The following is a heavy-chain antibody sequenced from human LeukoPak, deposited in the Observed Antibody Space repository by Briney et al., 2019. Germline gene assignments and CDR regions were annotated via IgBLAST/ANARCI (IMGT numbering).Heavy chain of an antibody. V-gene: IGHV4-59*01. CDR1: GGSISSYY. Sequence: PSETLSLTCTVSGGSISSYYWSWIRQPPGKGLEWIGYIYYSGSTNYNPSLKSRVTISVDTSKNQFSLKLSSVTAADAAVYYCARDWRYSSSWPNWFDPWGQGTLVTVSS. D-gene: IGHD6-13*01. J-gene: IGHJ5*02. CDR2: IYYSGST. CDR3: ARDWRYSSSWPNWFDP.